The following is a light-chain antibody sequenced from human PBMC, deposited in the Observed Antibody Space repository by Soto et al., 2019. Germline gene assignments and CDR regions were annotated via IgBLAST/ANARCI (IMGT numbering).Light chain of an antibody. CDR1: ALPKQY. CDR2: KDI. V-gene: IGLV3-25*02. Sequence: SYELAQPPSVSVSPGQTARITCSGDALPKQYAYWYQQKAGQAPVLVIQKDIERPSGIPERFSGSSSGTTVTLTISGVQAEDEADYYCQSADSSGSYDVFGTGTKVTVL. J-gene: IGLJ1*01. CDR3: QSADSSGSYDV.